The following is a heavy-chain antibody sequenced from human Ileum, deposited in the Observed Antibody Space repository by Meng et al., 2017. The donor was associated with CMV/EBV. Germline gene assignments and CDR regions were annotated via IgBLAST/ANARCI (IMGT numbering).Heavy chain of an antibody. Sequence: GYTFTSYYMHWGRQAPGQGLEWMGIINPSGGSTSYAQKFQGRVTMTRDTSTSTVYMELSSLRSEDTAVYYCARGGTPLYSSSSETDYWGQGTLVTVSS. D-gene: IGHD6-6*01. V-gene: IGHV1-46*01. CDR2: INPSGGST. J-gene: IGHJ4*02. CDR1: GYTFTSYY. CDR3: ARGGTPLYSSSSETDY.